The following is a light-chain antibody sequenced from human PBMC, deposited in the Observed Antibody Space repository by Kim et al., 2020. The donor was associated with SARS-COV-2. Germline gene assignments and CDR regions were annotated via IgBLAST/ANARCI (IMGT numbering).Light chain of an antibody. CDR2: DAS. Sequence: ENVLTQSPATLSLSPGERATLSCRASQSVSRYLAWYQQKPGQAPRLLISDASNRATGIPARFSGSGSGTDFTLTISSLEPEDFAVYYCQQRSNWPLTFGGGTKVDIK. J-gene: IGKJ4*01. V-gene: IGKV3-11*01. CDR3: QQRSNWPLT. CDR1: QSVSRY.